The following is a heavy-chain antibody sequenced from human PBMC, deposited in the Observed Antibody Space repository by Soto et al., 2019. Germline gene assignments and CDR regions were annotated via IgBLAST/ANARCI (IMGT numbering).Heavy chain of an antibody. CDR2: MNPNSGNT. J-gene: IGHJ4*02. CDR3: ARDILFDY. D-gene: IGHD2-15*01. Sequence: ASVKVSCKASGYTFTSYAMHWVRQATGQGLEWMGWMNPNSGNTGYAQKFQGRVTITRDTSASTAYMELSSLRSEDTAVYYCARDILFDYWGQGTLVTVSS. CDR1: GYTFTSYA. V-gene: IGHV1-8*03.